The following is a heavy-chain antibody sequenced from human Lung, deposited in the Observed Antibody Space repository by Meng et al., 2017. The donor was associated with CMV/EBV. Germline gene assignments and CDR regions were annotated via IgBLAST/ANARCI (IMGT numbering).Heavy chain of an antibody. J-gene: IGHJ5*02. V-gene: IGHV3-23*01. CDR1: GFTFSGCA. CDR3: AKESPIFGIVNMADH. Sequence: GESLKISCRGSGFTFSGCAMSWVRQSPGGRLEWVAAISGGGGYTYYAESVKGRFTISRDNSENTVYLLIHSLRVEDTAVYYCAKESPIFGIVNMADHWGQGXLVTVSS. CDR2: ISGGGGYT. D-gene: IGHD3-3*02.